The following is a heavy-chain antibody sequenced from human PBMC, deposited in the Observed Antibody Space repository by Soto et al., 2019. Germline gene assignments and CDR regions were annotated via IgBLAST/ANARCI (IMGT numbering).Heavy chain of an antibody. CDR3: ARGPVTGTFTIDY. CDR1: GFTFSSYA. Sequence: GGSLRLSCSASGFTFSSYAMHWVRQAPGKGLEYVSAISSNGGSTYYADSVKGRFTISRDNSKNTLYLQMNSLRAEDTAVYYCARGPVTGTFTIDYWGQGTLVTVSS. CDR2: ISSNGGST. J-gene: IGHJ4*02. V-gene: IGHV3-64*04. D-gene: IGHD1-20*01.